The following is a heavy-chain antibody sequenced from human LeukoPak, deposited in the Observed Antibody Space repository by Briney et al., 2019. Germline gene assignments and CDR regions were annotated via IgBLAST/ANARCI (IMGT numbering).Heavy chain of an antibody. CDR3: AKSGYNRFDY. CDR1: GFTFSSSA. J-gene: IGHJ4*02. D-gene: IGHD5-24*01. Sequence: PGGSLRFSCAASGFTFSSSAMSWVRQAPGKGLEWVSTISGSDSSTYYADSVKGRSTISRDNSRNTLYLQMNSLRADDTAVYYCAKSGYNRFDYWGQGTLVTVSS. V-gene: IGHV3-23*01. CDR2: ISGSDSST.